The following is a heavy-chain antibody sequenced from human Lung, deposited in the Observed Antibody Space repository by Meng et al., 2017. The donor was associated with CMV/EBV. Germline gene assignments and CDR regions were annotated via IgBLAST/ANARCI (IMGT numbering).Heavy chain of an antibody. CDR3: ARGGYCSSTSCYAGRPFDD. V-gene: IGHV4-34*01. D-gene: IGHD2-2*01. CDR1: GGSFSGYY. Sequence: GSLRLSCAVYGGSFSGYYWSWIRQPPGKGLEWIGEINHSGSTNYNPSLKSRVTISVDTSKNQFSLKLSSVTAADTAVYYCARGGYCSSTSCYAGRPFDDWGQGTLVTVSS. CDR2: INHSGST. J-gene: IGHJ4*02.